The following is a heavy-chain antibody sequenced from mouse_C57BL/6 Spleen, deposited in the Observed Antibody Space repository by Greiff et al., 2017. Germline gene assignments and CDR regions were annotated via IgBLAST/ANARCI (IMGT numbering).Heavy chain of an antibody. D-gene: IGHD4-1*01. J-gene: IGHJ4*01. CDR3: AREGKTGRGTLYYYAMDY. CDR1: GFTFSSYG. V-gene: IGHV5-6*02. CDR2: ISSGGSYT. Sequence: DVKLVESGGDLVKPGGSLKLSCAASGFTFSSYGMSWVRQTPDKRLEWVATISSGGSYTYYPDSVKGRFTISRDNAKNTLYLQMSSLKSEDTAMYYCAREGKTGRGTLYYYAMDYWGQGTSVTVSS.